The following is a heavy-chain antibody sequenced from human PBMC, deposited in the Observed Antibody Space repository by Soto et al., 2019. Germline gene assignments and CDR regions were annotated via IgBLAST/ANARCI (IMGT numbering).Heavy chain of an antibody. J-gene: IGHJ5*02. V-gene: IGHV4-30-2*01. Sequence: WSWIRQPPGKGLEWIGYIYHSGSTYYNPSLKSRVTISVDRSKNQFSLKLSSVTAADTAVYYCARNYYGSGGWFDPWGQGTLVTVSS. D-gene: IGHD3-10*01. CDR3: ARNYYGSGGWFDP. CDR2: IYHSGST.